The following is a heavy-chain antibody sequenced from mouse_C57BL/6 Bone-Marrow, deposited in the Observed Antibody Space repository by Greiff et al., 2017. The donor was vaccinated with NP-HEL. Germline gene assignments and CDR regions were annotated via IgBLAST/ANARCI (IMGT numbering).Heavy chain of an antibody. D-gene: IGHD4-1*01. J-gene: IGHJ3*01. V-gene: IGHV1-50*01. CDR2: IDPSDSYT. CDR1: GYTFTSYW. CDR3: ARRELDWGVDWFAY. Sequence: QVQLQQPGAELVKPGASVKLSCKASGYTFTSYWMQWVKQRPGQGLEWIGEIDPSDSYTNYNQKFKGKATLTVDTSSSTAYMQLSSLTSEDSAVYYCARRELDWGVDWFAYWGQGTLVTVSA.